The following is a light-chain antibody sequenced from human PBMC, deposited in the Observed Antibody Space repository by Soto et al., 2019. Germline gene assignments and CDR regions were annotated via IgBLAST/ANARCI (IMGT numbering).Light chain of an antibody. V-gene: IGKV3-11*01. J-gene: IGKJ2*02. CDR2: DAS. CDR3: QQRSSWPRGT. Sequence: EIVLTQSPATLSLSPGERATLSCRASQSVSSYLAWYQQKPGQAPRLLIHDASNRATGIPARVSGSGSGTDFTLSISSLETEDFALYFCQQRSSWPRGTFGQGTKLEIK. CDR1: QSVSSY.